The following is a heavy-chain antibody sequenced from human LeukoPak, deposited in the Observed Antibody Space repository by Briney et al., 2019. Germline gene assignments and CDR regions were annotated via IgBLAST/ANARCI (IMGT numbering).Heavy chain of an antibody. V-gene: IGHV4-59*01. Sequence: SETPSLTCTVSGGSISSYYWSWIRQPPGKGLEWIGYIYYSGSTNYNPSLKSRVTISVDTSKNQFSLKLSSVTAADTAVYYCARGVLRYYYFDYWGQGTLVTVSS. D-gene: IGHD3-9*01. CDR1: GGSISSYY. CDR2: IYYSGST. J-gene: IGHJ4*02. CDR3: ARGVLRYYYFDY.